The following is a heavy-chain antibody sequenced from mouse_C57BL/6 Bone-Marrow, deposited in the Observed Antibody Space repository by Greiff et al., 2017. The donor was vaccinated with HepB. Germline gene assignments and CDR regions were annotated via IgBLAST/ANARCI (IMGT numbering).Heavy chain of an antibody. Sequence: VQLQQPGTELVKPGASVKLSCKASGYTFPSYWMPWVKQRLGQGFEWFGNINPSNGGTTYNEKLKSKATLTVDKSSSTSYMQLSSLTSEDSAVYYYARPITTVVATDFDYWGQGTTLTVSS. CDR1: GYTFPSYW. CDR2: INPSNGGT. J-gene: IGHJ2*01. CDR3: ARPITTVVATDFDY. V-gene: IGHV1-53*01. D-gene: IGHD1-1*01.